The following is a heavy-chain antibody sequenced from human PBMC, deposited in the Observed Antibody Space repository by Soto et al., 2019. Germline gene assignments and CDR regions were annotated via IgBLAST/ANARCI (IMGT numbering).Heavy chain of an antibody. CDR2: TSNSGST. CDR3: ARGGGSTKVDY. J-gene: IGHJ4*02. D-gene: IGHD2-2*01. V-gene: IGHV4-31*03. CDR1: GGSITSSGYY. Sequence: QVQLQESGPGLVKPSQTLSLTCTVSGGSITSSGYYWSWIRQHPGEGLEWIGFTSNSGSTSYNPSLKSRVTISVDTSSNRFSLNLKSVTAADPAVYYCARGGGSTKVDYWGQGTLVTVSP.